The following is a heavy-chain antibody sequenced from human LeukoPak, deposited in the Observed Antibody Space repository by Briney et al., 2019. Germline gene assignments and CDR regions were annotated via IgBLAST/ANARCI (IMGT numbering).Heavy chain of an antibody. CDR2: IYWDDDK. CDR1: GFSLTTSGVG. CDR3: AHKGGGFDI. J-gene: IGHJ3*02. V-gene: IGHV2-5*02. D-gene: IGHD2-15*01. Sequence: ESGPTLVKPTQTLTLTCTFSGFSLTTSGVGVGWIRQPPGKALEWLALIYWDDDKRYSLSLESRLTITKDTSKNQVFHTMTNMDPVDTATYYCAHKGGGFDIWGQGTMVTVSS.